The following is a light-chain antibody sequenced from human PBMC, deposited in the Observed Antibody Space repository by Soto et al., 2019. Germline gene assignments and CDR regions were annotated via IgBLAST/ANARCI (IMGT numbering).Light chain of an antibody. Sequence: DIQMTQSPSSLSASVGDIVTITCRASQSISSYLNWYQQKPGKAPKLLIYAASSLQSGVPSRFSGSGSGTDFTLTISSLQPEDFATYYCQHSYSTPRTFGQGTKVEIK. CDR2: AAS. CDR3: QHSYSTPRT. J-gene: IGKJ1*01. CDR1: QSISSY. V-gene: IGKV1-39*01.